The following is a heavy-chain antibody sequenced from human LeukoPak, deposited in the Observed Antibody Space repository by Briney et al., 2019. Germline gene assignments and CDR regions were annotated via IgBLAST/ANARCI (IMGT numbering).Heavy chain of an antibody. CDR2: INPNSGGT. J-gene: IGHJ3*02. D-gene: IGHD2-15*01. CDR1: GYTFIGYY. CDR3: ARGFNFCNGGTCSYDAFDI. Sequence: ASVKVSCKASGYTFIGYYIQWVRQAPGQGLEWMGWINPNSGGTNFAQKFQGRVTMTRDTSITTAYMELAGLKSDDTAVYYCARGFNFCNGGTCSYDAFDIWGQGTLVTVSS. V-gene: IGHV1-2*02.